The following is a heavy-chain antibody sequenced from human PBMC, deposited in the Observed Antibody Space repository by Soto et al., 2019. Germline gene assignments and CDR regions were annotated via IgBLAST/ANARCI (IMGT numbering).Heavy chain of an antibody. Sequence: SETLSLTCTVSGGSISSGGYYWSWIRQHPGKGLEWIGYIYYSGSTYYNPSLKSRVTISVDTSKNQFSLKLSSVTAADTAVYYCARDGGEADIGPARSYMDVWGKGTTVTVSS. CDR1: GGSISSGGYY. J-gene: IGHJ6*03. D-gene: IGHD2-15*01. CDR3: ARDGGEADIGPARSYMDV. V-gene: IGHV4-31*03. CDR2: IYYSGST.